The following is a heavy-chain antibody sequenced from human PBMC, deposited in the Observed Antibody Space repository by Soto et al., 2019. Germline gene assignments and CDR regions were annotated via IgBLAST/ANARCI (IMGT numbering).Heavy chain of an antibody. J-gene: IGHJ6*02. CDR1: GGSISSSNW. D-gene: IGHD3-10*01. CDR2: IYHSGST. Sequence: QVQLQESGPGLVKPSGTLSLTCAVSGGSISSSNWWSWVRQPPGKGLEWIGEIYHSGSTNYNPSLKSSVTISVDKSKNKCCLKLRPVTAADTAVYYCSRGRLLWFGEDEQVLDVWGQGTTVTVSS. V-gene: IGHV4-4*02. CDR3: SRGRLLWFGEDEQVLDV.